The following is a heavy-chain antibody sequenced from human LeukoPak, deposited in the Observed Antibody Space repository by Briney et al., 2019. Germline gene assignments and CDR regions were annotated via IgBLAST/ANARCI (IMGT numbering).Heavy chain of an antibody. V-gene: IGHV4-39*07. CDR1: GGSISSSSYY. CDR3: ARGDYGGNKDAFDI. D-gene: IGHD4-23*01. J-gene: IGHJ3*02. Sequence: SETLSLTCTVSGGSISSSSYYWGWIRQPPGKGLEWIGSIYYSESTYYNPSLKSRVTISVDTSKNQFSLKLSSVTAADTAVYYCARGDYGGNKDAFDIWGQGTMVTVSS. CDR2: IYYSEST.